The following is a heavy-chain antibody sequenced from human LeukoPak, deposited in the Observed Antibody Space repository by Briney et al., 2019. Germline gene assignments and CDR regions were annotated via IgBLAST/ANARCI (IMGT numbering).Heavy chain of an antibody. CDR1: GFTFSRSS. Sequence: GGSLRLSCAASGFTFSRSSMNWVRQAPGKGLEWVSSIDTRGRGDYYADSVKGRFTISRDNARNSLYLQMNSLRAEDTAVYYCARGYSTGWYYFDNWGQGTLVTVSS. CDR3: ARGYSTGWYYFDN. CDR2: IDTRGRGD. V-gene: IGHV3-21*01. D-gene: IGHD6-19*01. J-gene: IGHJ4*02.